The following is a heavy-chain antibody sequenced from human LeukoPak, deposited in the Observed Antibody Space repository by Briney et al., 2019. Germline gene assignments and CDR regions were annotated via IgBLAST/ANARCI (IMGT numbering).Heavy chain of an antibody. CDR1: GGSISSSSYY. CDR3: ARYSGSYWGGDWSDP. J-gene: IGHJ5*02. CDR2: IYYSGST. V-gene: IGHV4-39*07. D-gene: IGHD1-26*01. Sequence: SETLSLTCTVSGGSISSSSYYWGWIRQPPGKGLEWIGSIYYSGSTYYNPSLKSRVTISVDTSKNQFSLKLSSVTAADTAVYYCARYSGSYWGGDWSDPWGQGTLVTVSS.